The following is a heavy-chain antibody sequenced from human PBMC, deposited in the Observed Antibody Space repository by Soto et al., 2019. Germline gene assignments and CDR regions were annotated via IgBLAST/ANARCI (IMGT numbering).Heavy chain of an antibody. D-gene: IGHD3-10*01. CDR2: IGTLGDT. J-gene: IGHJ2*01. V-gene: IGHV3-13*04. CDR3: ARDGTYDSGRGPDWYFDL. CDR1: GFAFSSYD. Sequence: EVQLVESGGGLVQPGGSLRLSCAASGFAFSSYDMHWVRQAAGKGLEWVSAIGTLGDTYYPGSVKGRFTISRENAKNSLSRQMNSLVAGHTAGYYCARDGTYDSGRGPDWYFDLWGRGTLVTVSS.